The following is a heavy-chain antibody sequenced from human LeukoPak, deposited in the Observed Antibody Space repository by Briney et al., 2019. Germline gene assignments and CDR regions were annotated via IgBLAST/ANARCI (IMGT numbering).Heavy chain of an antibody. D-gene: IGHD5-18*01. Sequence: GESLKISCKGSGYSFTSYWISWVRQMPGKGLEWMGRIDPSDSYTNYSPSFQGHVTISADKSISTAYLQWSSLKASDTAIYYCARHIQLWPDFDYWGQGTLGTVSS. CDR2: IDPSDSYT. J-gene: IGHJ4*02. CDR1: GYSFTSYW. V-gene: IGHV5-10-1*01. CDR3: ARHIQLWPDFDY.